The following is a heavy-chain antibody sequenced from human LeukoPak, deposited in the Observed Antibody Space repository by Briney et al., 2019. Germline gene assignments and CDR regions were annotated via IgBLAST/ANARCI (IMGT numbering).Heavy chain of an antibody. J-gene: IGHJ4*02. CDR3: AKAPEGPHPFDY. D-gene: IGHD1-14*01. Sequence: GGSLRLSCAASGFTFSSYSMNWVRQAPGKGLEWVSAISGSGGSTYYADSVKGRFTISRDNSKNTLYLQMNSLRAEDTAVYYCAKAPEGPHPFDYWGQGTLVTVSS. V-gene: IGHV3-23*01. CDR2: ISGSGGST. CDR1: GFTFSSYS.